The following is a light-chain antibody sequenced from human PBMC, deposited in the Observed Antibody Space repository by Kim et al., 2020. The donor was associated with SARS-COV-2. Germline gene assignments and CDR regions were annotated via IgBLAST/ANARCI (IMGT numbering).Light chain of an antibody. V-gene: IGKV3-20*01. CDR2: GAD. J-gene: IGKJ2*03. Sequence: LVPGGRARPPRRASLGVRGIYLAWYQQKPGQAPRLLIYGADTRATSIPDRFSGSESGTDFSLTISRLEPEDFAVYYCDQYGGPAYSFGQGTKLEI. CDR1: LGVRGIY. CDR3: DQYGGPAYS.